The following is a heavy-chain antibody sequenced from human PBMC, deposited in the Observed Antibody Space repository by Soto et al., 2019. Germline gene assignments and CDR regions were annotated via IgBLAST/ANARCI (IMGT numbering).Heavy chain of an antibody. CDR2: IYHSGST. J-gene: IGHJ4*02. CDR1: GGSISSSNW. CDR3: ARDKVAVAGMVYYFDY. V-gene: IGHV4-4*02. Sequence: PSETLSLTCAVSGGSISSSNWWSWVRQPPGKGLEWIGEIYHSGSTNYNPSLKSRVTISVDKSKNQFSLKLSSVTAADTAVYYCARDKVAVAGMVYYFDYWGQGTLVTVS. D-gene: IGHD6-19*01.